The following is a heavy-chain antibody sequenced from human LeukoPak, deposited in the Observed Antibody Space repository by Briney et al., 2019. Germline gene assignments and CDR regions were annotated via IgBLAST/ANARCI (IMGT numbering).Heavy chain of an antibody. V-gene: IGHV4-39*07. Sequence: PSETLSLTCTVSGGSISSSSYYWGWIRQPPGKGLEWIGSIYYSGSTYYNPSLKSRVTISVDTSKNQFSLKLSSVTAADTAVYYCARDAPRAYDILTGLLPQKLFDYWGQGTLVTVSS. J-gene: IGHJ4*02. D-gene: IGHD3-9*01. CDR1: GGSISSSSYY. CDR2: IYYSGST. CDR3: ARDAPRAYDILTGLLPQKLFDY.